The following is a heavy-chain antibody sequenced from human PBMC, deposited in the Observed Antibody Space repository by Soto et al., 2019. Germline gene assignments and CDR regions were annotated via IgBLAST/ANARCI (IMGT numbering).Heavy chain of an antibody. V-gene: IGHV3-74*01. D-gene: IGHD5-12*01. J-gene: IGHJ5*01. CDR2: INSDGSST. Sequence: GGSLRLSCAASGFTFSSYWMHWVRQAPGKGLVWVSRINSDGSSTSYADSVKGRFTISRDNAKNTLYLQMNSLRAEDTAVYYCARDGYNFGRPNWFASWGQGSLVTVSS. CDR1: GFTFSSYW. CDR3: ARDGYNFGRPNWFAS.